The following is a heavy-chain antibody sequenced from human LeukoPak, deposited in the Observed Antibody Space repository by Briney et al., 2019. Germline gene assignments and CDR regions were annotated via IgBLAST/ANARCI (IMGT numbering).Heavy chain of an antibody. CDR3: AMTGITVTGGFDI. V-gene: IGHV4-4*02. J-gene: IGHJ3*02. D-gene: IGHD6-19*01. CDR1: NGSISSANW. CDR2: IYHTGNT. Sequence: SETLSLTCAVSNGSISSANWWSWVRQPPGKGLEWIGEIYHTGNTNSNPSLKSRFTISVDKSKNQFSLKLTSVTAADTAVYYCAMTGITVTGGFDIWGQGTMVTVSS.